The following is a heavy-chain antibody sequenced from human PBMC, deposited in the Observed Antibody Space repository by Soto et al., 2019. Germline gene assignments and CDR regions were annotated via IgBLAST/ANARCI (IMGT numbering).Heavy chain of an antibody. D-gene: IGHD3-10*01. CDR2: INPNSGGT. CDR1: GYTFTGYY. V-gene: IGHV1-2*02. CDR3: ARSPQYYYGSGSLNWFDP. J-gene: IGHJ5*02. Sequence: ASVKVSCKASGYTFTGYYMHWVRQAPGQGLEWMGWINPNSGGTNYAQKFQGRVTMTRDTSISTAYMELSRLRSDDTAVYYCARSPQYYYGSGSLNWFDPWGQGTLVTVSS.